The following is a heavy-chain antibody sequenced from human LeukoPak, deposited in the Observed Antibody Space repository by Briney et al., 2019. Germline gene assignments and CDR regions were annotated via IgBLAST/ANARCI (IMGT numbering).Heavy chain of an antibody. D-gene: IGHD6-19*01. CDR3: AGGDRNGWYFDY. CDR1: RFTFDDHG. CDR2: INWNGGST. J-gene: IGHJ4*02. Sequence: GGSLRLSCTASRFTFDDHGMSWVRQAPGKGLEWVSGINWNGGSTGYADSVKGRFTISRDNAKNSLYLQMNSLRAEDTALYYCAGGDRNGWYFDYWGQGILVTVSS. V-gene: IGHV3-20*04.